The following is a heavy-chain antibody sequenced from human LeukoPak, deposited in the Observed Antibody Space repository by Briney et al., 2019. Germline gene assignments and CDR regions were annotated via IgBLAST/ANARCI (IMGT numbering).Heavy chain of an antibody. J-gene: IGHJ4*02. CDR2: MNPNSGNT. D-gene: IGHD3-3*01. CDR1: GYTFTSYD. CDR3: ARGDYDFWSGHHPFDY. V-gene: IGHV1-8*01. Sequence: GASVKVSCKASGYTFTSYDINWVRQATGQGLEWMGWMNPNSGNTGYAQKFQGRVTMTRNTSISTAYMELSSLRSEDTAVYYCARGDYDFWSGHHPFDYWGQGTLVTVSS.